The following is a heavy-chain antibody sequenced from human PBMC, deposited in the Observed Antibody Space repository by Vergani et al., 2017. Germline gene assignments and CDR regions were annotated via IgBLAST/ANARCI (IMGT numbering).Heavy chain of an antibody. CDR2: IYVDGST. D-gene: IGHD1-26*01. CDR1: GESITRHSYY. J-gene: IGHJ4*01. Sequence: QLQLQESGPRLVKPSETLSLTCSVSGESITRHSYYWTWIRQPAGKPLEWVGHIYVDGSTNYNPSLKSRVSISLDTSKNQLSLRLTSVTAADTAVFYCVRGRYSGSSSPYYDLWGHGTLVRVSS. CDR3: VRGRYSGSSSPYYDL. V-gene: IGHV4-61*02.